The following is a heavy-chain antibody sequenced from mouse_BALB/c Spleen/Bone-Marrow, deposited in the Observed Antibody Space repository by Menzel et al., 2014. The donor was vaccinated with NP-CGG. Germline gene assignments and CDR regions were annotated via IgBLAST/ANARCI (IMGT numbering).Heavy chain of an antibody. V-gene: IGHV5-9-3*01. J-gene: IGHJ3*01. Sequence: EVKLQESGGGLVKPGGSLKLSCAASGFTFXSYAMSWVRQTPEKRLEWVATISSGGSYTYYPDSVKGRFTISRDNAKNTLYLQMSILRSEDTAIYYCARKSYYDYDGRPWFAYWGQGTLVTVSA. D-gene: IGHD2-4*01. CDR1: GFTFXSYA. CDR3: ARKSYYDYDGRPWFAY. CDR2: ISSGGSYT.